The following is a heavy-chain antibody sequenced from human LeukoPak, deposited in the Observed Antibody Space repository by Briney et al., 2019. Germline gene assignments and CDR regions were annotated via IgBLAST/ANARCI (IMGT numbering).Heavy chain of an antibody. CDR2: ISYAGSNN. V-gene: IGHV3-30-3*01. J-gene: IGHJ6*02. D-gene: IGHD3-10*01. Sequence: GGSLRLSCAASGFTFSSYTRDWVRQAPGKGLEWVARISYAGSNNYYADSVKGRFTISSDNPKNTLYLQMDSLRAEDTAVYYCARAAHTTYVLGRYYYYAMDVWGQGTTVTVSS. CDR3: ARAAHTTYVLGRYYYYAMDV. CDR1: GFTFSSYT.